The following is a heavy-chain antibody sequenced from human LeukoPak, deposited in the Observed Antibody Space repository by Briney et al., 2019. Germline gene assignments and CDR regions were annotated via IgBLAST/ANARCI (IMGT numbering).Heavy chain of an antibody. CDR3: AKARYDGEVMIAATDY. J-gene: IGHJ4*02. D-gene: IGHD2-15*01. V-gene: IGHV3-48*03. CDR2: ISSSGSTI. Sequence: GGSLRLSCAASGFTFSSYEMNWVRQAPGKGLEWVSCISSSGSTIYYADSVKGRFTISRDNSKNTLYLQMNNLRADDTAVYYCAKARYDGEVMIAATDYWGQGTLVTVSS. CDR1: GFTFSSYE.